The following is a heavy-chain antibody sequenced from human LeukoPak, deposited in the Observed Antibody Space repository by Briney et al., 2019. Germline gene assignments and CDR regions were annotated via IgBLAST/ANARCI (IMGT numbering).Heavy chain of an antibody. D-gene: IGHD3-10*01. J-gene: IGHJ5*01. CDR3: ARVLGGYGSGSVGDNWFDS. CDR1: GYSISSGYY. CDR2: IYTSGSN. V-gene: IGHV4-38-2*01. Sequence: SETLSLTCAVSGYSISSGYYWGWIRQPPGKGLEWIGHIYTSGSNNYNPSLKSRVTMSVDTSKNQFSLKMSSVTAADTAVYYCARVLGGYGSGSVGDNWFDSWGQGTLVTVSS.